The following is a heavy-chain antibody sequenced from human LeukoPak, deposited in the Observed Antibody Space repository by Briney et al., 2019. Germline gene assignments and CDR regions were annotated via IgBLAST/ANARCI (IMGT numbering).Heavy chain of an antibody. D-gene: IGHD5-12*01. CDR2: IYYRGST. Sequence: SETLALTCTVSGGSISNYYWSWIRQPPGKGLEWIGYIYYRGSTTYTPSLKSRVTISVVPSKRQFSLRLSSVTAADTAVYYCARVHSGYDFGNRKYYYFDYWGQGTLVTVSS. V-gene: IGHV4-59*08. CDR1: GGSISNYY. CDR3: ARVHSGYDFGNRKYYYFDY. J-gene: IGHJ4*02.